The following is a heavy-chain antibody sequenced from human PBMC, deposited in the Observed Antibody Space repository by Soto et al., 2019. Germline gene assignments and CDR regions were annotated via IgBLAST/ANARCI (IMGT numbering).Heavy chain of an antibody. CDR2: IIPIFGTA. J-gene: IGHJ5*02. CDR3: ARVVPAAPPGNWFDP. D-gene: IGHD2-2*01. V-gene: IGHV1-69*06. Sequence: SVKVSCKASGGTFSSYAISWVRQAPGQGLEWMGGIIPIFGTANYAQKFQGRVTITADKSTSTAYMELSSLRSEDTAVYYCARVVPAAPPGNWFDPWGQGTLVTVAS. CDR1: GGTFSSYA.